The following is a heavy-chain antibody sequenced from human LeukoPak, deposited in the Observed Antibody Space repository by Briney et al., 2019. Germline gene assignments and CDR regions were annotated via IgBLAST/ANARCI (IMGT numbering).Heavy chain of an antibody. CDR1: GFTFSSYA. Sequence: PGGSLRLSCAASGFTFSSYAMHWVRQAPGKGLEWVAVISYDGSNKYYADSVKGRFTISRDNSKNTLYLQMNSLRAEDTAVYYCGRDFELGAKQWLAIPFDYWGQGTLVTVSS. V-gene: IGHV3-30*04. CDR3: GRDFELGAKQWLAIPFDY. J-gene: IGHJ4*02. CDR2: ISYDGSNK. D-gene: IGHD6-19*01.